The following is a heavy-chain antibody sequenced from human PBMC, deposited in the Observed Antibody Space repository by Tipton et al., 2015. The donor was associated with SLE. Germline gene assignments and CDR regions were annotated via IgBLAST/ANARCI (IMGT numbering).Heavy chain of an antibody. V-gene: IGHV4-59*11. CDR3: ARGDTYSSSWYDAFDI. CDR2: IYYSGST. Sequence: TLSLTCTVSGGSISSHYWSWIRQPPGKGLEWIGYIYYSGSTNYNPSLKSRVTISVDTSKNQFSLKLSSVTAADTAVYYCARGDTYSSSWYDAFDIWGQGTMVTVSS. CDR1: GGSISSHY. D-gene: IGHD6-13*01. J-gene: IGHJ3*02.